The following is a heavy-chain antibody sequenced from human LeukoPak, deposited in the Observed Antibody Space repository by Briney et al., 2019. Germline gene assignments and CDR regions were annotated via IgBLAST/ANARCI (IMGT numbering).Heavy chain of an antibody. J-gene: IGHJ3*01. V-gene: IGHV5-51*01. CDR3: ARPRTETGLDALDL. CDR2: IWPGDSDT. Sequence: GEPLKISCEASGYRFTSFSDYWIAWVRQIPGKGLEWMGIIWPGDSDTRYSPSFQGQVTISVDKSIRTAYLQWSSLRTSDTAMYYCARPRTETGLDALDLWGQGTLVTVSS. CDR1: GYRFTSFSDYW.